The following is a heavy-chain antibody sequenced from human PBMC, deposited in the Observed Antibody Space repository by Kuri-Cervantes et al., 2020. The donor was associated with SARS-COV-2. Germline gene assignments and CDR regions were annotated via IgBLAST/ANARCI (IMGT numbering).Heavy chain of an antibody. V-gene: IGHV4-59*04. J-gene: IGHJ4*02. CDR2: IYYSGST. D-gene: IGHD2/OR15-2a*01. Sequence: GSLRLSCTVSGGSISSYYWSWIRQPPGKGLEWIGYIYYSGSTYYNPSLKSRVTISVDTSKNQFSLKLSSVTAADTAVYYCARSPNRSYFDYWGQGTLVTVSS. CDR1: GGSISSYY. CDR3: ARSPNRSYFDY.